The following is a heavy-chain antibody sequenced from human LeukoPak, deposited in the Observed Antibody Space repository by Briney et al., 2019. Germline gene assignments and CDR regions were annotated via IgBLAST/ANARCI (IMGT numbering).Heavy chain of an antibody. D-gene: IGHD2-2*01. CDR1: GFTFSNYS. CDR3: AREVLDVVEPATNTVDY. Sequence: GGSLRLSCAASGFTFSNYSMNWVRQAPGKGLEWVSYISSSSSTIYYADSVKGRFVVSRDNAKNLLFLQMNSLRVEDTALYFCAREVLDVVEPATNTVDYWGQGTRVTVSS. CDR2: ISSSSSTI. V-gene: IGHV3-48*04. J-gene: IGHJ4*02.